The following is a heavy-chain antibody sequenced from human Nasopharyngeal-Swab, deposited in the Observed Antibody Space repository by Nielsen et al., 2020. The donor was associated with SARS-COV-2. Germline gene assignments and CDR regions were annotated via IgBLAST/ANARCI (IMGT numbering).Heavy chain of an antibody. CDR3: ARDSSAVAGSYYYYGMDV. J-gene: IGHJ6*02. CDR2: ISYDGSNK. CDR1: GFTFSSYA. V-gene: IGHV3-30*04. D-gene: IGHD6-19*01. Sequence: GESLKISCAASGFTFSSYAMHWVRQAPGKGLEWVAVISYDGSNKYYADSVKGRFTISRDNSKNTLYLQMNSLRAEDTAVYYCARDSSAVAGSYYYYGMDVWGQGTTVTVSS.